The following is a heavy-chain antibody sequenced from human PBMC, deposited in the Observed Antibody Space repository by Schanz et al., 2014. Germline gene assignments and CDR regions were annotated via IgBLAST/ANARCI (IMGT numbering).Heavy chain of an antibody. J-gene: IGHJ4*02. CDR1: GFSVSHSY. CDR2: IYPGGST. D-gene: IGHD3-10*01. Sequence: EVQLVETGGGLIQPGGSLRLSCAASGFSVSHSYMTWVRQSPGKGLEWVSFIYPGGSTYYPDSVKGRFTISRDNSKNTLYLQMNSLRAEDTAVYYCAKVGLYYYGSGFDYWGQGTLVTVSS. CDR3: AKVGLYYYGSGFDY. V-gene: IGHV3-53*05.